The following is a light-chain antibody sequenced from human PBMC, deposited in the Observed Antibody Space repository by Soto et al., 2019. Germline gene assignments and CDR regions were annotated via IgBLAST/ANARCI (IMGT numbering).Light chain of an antibody. CDR2: DDR. CDR3: QVWHSGSDHWV. CDR1: NIGSKS. Sequence: ELTQPPSVSVAPGQTARISCGGHNIGSKSVHWYQQKPGQAPVLVVHDDRDRPSGIPERFSGSNSGNTATLTISRAEAGDEADYYCQVWHSGSDHWVFGGGTKLTVL. V-gene: IGLV3-21*02. J-gene: IGLJ3*02.